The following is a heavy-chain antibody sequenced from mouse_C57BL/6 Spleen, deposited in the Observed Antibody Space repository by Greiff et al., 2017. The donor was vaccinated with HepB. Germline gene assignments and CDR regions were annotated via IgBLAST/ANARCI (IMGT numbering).Heavy chain of an antibody. CDR2: IRNKANGYTT. V-gene: IGHV7-3*01. J-gene: IGHJ4*01. CDR1: GFTFTDYY. Sequence: EVKLVESGGGLVQPGGSLSLSCAASGFTFTDYYMSWVRQPPGKALEWLGFIRNKANGYTTEYSASVKGRFTISRDNSQRILYLQMNALRAEDSATYYCARYLYGSSYYYAMDYWGQGTSVTVSS. CDR3: ARYLYGSSYYYAMDY. D-gene: IGHD1-1*01.